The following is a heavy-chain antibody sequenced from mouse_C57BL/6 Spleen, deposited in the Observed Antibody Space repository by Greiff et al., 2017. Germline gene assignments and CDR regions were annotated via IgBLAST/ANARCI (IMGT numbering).Heavy chain of an antibody. D-gene: IGHD2-4*01. CDR2: LRSKSNNYAT. V-gene: IGHV10-1*01. CDR1: GFSFNTYA. CDR3: VRHDDYDPTYYAMDY. Sequence: EVQLVESGGGLVQPKGSLKLSCAASGFSFNTYAMNWVRQAPGKGLEWVARLRSKSNNYATYYADSVKDRFTISRDDSESMLYLQMNNLKTEDTAMYYCVRHDDYDPTYYAMDYWGQGTSVTVSS. J-gene: IGHJ4*01.